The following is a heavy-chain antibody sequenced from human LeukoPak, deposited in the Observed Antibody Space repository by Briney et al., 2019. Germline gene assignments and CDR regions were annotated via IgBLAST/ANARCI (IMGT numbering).Heavy chain of an antibody. CDR1: GGTFSSYA. D-gene: IGHD6-6*01. V-gene: IGHV1-2*02. CDR3: ARVSSSSYFDC. CDR2: INPNSGGT. Sequence: ASVKVSCKASGGTFSSYAISWVRQAPGQGLEWMGWINPNSGGTNYAQKFQGRVTMTRDTSISTAYMELSRLRSDDTAVYYCARVSSSSYFDCWGQGTLVTVSS. J-gene: IGHJ4*02.